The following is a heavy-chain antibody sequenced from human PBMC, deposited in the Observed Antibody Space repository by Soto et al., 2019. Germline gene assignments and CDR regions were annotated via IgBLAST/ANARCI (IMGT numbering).Heavy chain of an antibody. CDR1: GFTFSSYA. D-gene: IGHD3-3*01. Sequence: GGSLRLSCAASGFTFSSYAMSWVRQAPGKGLEWVSAISGRGDGRYYADSVKGRFTISRDNSKSTLHLQMNSLGAEDTAVYFCARAGNYDVLSGRMYYFDSWGQGTPVTVSS. J-gene: IGHJ4*02. CDR3: ARAGNYDVLSGRMYYFDS. V-gene: IGHV3-23*01. CDR2: ISGRGDGR.